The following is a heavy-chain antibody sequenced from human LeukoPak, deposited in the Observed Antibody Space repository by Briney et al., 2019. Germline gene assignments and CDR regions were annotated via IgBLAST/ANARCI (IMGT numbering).Heavy chain of an antibody. D-gene: IGHD3-9*01. Sequence: SETLSLTCTVSGGSISSYYWSWIRQPPGKGLEWIGYIYYSGSTNYNPSLKSRVTISVDTSKNQFSLKLSSVAAADTVVYYCAGRGTYDILTGYYNGYFDYWGQGTLVTVSS. CDR1: GGSISSYY. CDR2: IYYSGST. V-gene: IGHV4-59*08. CDR3: AGRGTYDILTGYYNGYFDY. J-gene: IGHJ4*02.